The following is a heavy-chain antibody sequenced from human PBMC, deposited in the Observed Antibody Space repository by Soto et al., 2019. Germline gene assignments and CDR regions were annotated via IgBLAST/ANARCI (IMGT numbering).Heavy chain of an antibody. CDR1: RFTFSIYS. D-gene: IGHD6-13*01. J-gene: IGHJ6*02. Sequence: PGGSLRLSCAAARFTFSIYSMSWVRQAPGKGLEWVSALSGSGDSTYYADSVKGRFTISRDNSKNTLYLQLNSLRAEDTAVYYCAKALSYGWAAGGSVEYYKYAMDVWGQGTTVTVSS. CDR2: LSGSGDST. V-gene: IGHV3-23*01. CDR3: AKALSYGWAAGGSVEYYKYAMDV.